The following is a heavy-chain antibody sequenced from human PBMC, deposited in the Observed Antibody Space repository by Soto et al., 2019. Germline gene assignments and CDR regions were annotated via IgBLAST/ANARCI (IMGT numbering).Heavy chain of an antibody. CDR3: GRAGGGGYYDSSGYMAV. Sequence: EVQLVETGGGLIQPGGSLRLSCAASGITVSTNYMSWVRQAPGKGLEWVSVIYSDGKTFYADSVKGRFTISRDNSQNTVSRQMNGLRAADRDVYYCGRAGGGGYYDSSGYMAVWGQGTLVTVSS. CDR1: GITVSTNY. CDR2: IYSDGKT. D-gene: IGHD3-22*01. V-gene: IGHV3-53*02. J-gene: IGHJ4*02.